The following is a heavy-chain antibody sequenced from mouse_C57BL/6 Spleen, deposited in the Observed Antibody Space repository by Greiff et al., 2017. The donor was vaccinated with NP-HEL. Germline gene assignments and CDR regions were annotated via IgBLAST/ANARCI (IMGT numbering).Heavy chain of an antibody. V-gene: IGHV1-50*01. CDR1: GYTFTSYW. CDR2: IDPSDSYT. D-gene: IGHD1-1*01. J-gene: IGHJ2*01. CDR3: ARPITTVVAPHFDY. Sequence: QVQLQQPGAELVKPGASVKLSCKASGYTFTSYWMQWVKQRPGQGLEWIGEIDPSDSYTNYNQKFKGKATLTVDTSSSTAYMQLSSLTSEDSAVYYCARPITTVVAPHFDYWGQGTTLTVSS.